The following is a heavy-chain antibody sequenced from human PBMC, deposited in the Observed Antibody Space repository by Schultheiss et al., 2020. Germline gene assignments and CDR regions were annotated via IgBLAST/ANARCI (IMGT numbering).Heavy chain of an antibody. CDR2: INPNSGGT. CDR3: ARGIGWDCSGGSCYSDYYYYYMDV. Sequence: VSVKVSCKASGYTFTGYYMHWVRQAPGQGLEWMGWINPNSGGTNYAQKFQGWVTMTRDTSISTAYMELSRLRSDDTAVYYCARGIGWDCSGGSCYSDYYYYYMDVWGKGTTVTVSS. J-gene: IGHJ6*03. D-gene: IGHD2-15*01. V-gene: IGHV1-2*04. CDR1: GYTFTGYY.